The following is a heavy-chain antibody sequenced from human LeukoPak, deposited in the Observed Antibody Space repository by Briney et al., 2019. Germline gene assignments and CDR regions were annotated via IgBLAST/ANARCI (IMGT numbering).Heavy chain of an antibody. V-gene: IGHV1-2*02. CDR2: INPNSGGT. D-gene: IGHD6-13*01. J-gene: IGHJ5*02. Sequence: GASVKVPCKASGYTFTGYYMHWVRQAPGQGLEWMGWINPNSGGTNYAQKFQGRVTMTRDTSISTAYMELSRLRSDDTAVYYCARRLIAAAGTADPWGQGTLVTVSS. CDR1: GYTFTGYY. CDR3: ARRLIAAAGTADP.